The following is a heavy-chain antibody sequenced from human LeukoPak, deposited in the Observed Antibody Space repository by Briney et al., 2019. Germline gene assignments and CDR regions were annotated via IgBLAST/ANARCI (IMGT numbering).Heavy chain of an antibody. D-gene: IGHD7-27*01. J-gene: IGHJ4*02. Sequence: GGSLRLSCAASGFTFRSCAMSWVRQAPGERLEWVSAMSGSGGSTNYADSVKGRFTISRDNSKNTLYLQMNSLRAEDTAVYYCTNQLKGEITGGFDYWGQGTLVTVSS. CDR3: TNQLKGEITGGFDY. V-gene: IGHV3-23*01. CDR1: GFTFRSCA. CDR2: MSGSGGST.